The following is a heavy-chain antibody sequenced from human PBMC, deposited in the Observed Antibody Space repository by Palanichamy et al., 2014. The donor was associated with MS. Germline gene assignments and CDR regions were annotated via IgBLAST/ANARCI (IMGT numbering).Heavy chain of an antibody. CDR1: GFTFSSYA. D-gene: IGHD2-2*01. J-gene: IGHJ5*02. Sequence: EVQLLGSWGGLVQPGGSLRLSCAASGFTFSSYAMSWVRQAPGKGLEWVSAISGSGGSTYYADSVKGRFTISRDNSKNTLYLQMNSLRAEDTAVYYCAKENIVVVPAARSWFDPWGQGTLVTVSS. CDR2: ISGSGGST. CDR3: AKENIVVVPAARSWFDP. V-gene: IGHV3-23*01.